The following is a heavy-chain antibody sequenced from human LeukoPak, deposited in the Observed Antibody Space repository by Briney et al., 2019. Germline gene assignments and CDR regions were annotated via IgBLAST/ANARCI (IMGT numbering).Heavy chain of an antibody. V-gene: IGHV3-23*01. CDR2: ISGSGGTT. CDR3: ARDGILTGFFPH. Sequence: SGGSLRLSCAASGFTFSSFAMSWVRQAPGKGLEWVSTISGSGGTTNYADSVKGRFTFSRDNSKKMVYLQMNSLRVEDTAVYYCARDGILTGFFPHWGQGTLVTVSS. J-gene: IGHJ4*02. CDR1: GFTFSSFA. D-gene: IGHD3-9*01.